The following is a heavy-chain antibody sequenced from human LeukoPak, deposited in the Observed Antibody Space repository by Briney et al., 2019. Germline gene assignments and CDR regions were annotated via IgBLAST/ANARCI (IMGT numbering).Heavy chain of an antibody. J-gene: IGHJ2*01. CDR2: IYYSGST. D-gene: IGHD5-24*01. V-gene: IGHV4-38-2*02. Sequence: SETLSLTCTVSGYSISSGYYWGWIRQPPGKGLEWIGSIYYSGSTYYNPSLKSRVTISVDTSKNQFSLKLSSVTAADTAVYYCARDGYNFWYFDLWGRGTLVTVSS. CDR3: ARDGYNFWYFDL. CDR1: GYSISSGYY.